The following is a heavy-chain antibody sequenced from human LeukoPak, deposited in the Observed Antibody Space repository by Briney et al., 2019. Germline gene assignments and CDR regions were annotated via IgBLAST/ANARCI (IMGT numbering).Heavy chain of an antibody. D-gene: IGHD3-3*01. CDR1: GFTFSRTW. V-gene: IGHV3-7*03. Sequence: GGSQRLSCAASGFTFSRTWMSWAQQAPGKGREGVANIQEDGSEKYYVESVKGRFTVSRVNGKNSLTLQMSSMRAEDTAGHHGVLGDGKDWGQGTLVTVSS. CDR2: IQEDGSEK. J-gene: IGHJ4*02. CDR3: VLGDGKD.